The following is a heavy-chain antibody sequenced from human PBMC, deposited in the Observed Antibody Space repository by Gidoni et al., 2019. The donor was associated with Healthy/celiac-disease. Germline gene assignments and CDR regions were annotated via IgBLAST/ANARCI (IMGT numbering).Heavy chain of an antibody. D-gene: IGHD2-15*01. V-gene: IGHV3-74*01. CDR3: ARGGCSGGSCYYNWFDP. J-gene: IGHJ5*02. Sequence: SVKGRFTISRDNAKNTRYLQMNSLRAEDTAVYYCARGGCSGGSCYYNWFDPWGQGTLVTVSS.